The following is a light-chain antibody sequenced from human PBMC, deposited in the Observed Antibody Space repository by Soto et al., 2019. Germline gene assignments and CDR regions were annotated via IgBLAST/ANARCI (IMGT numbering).Light chain of an antibody. Sequence: DIQMTPSPSSVSASVGDGVTITCRASPGINVNLAWFQQKPGKAPKSLIFAAASLQSGVPSKFSGSGSGTEFTLTIISLQPEDSATYYGQQYETYPFTFGPGTRGEI. CDR2: AAA. V-gene: IGKV1-16*02. CDR3: QQYETYPFT. J-gene: IGKJ3*01. CDR1: PGINVN.